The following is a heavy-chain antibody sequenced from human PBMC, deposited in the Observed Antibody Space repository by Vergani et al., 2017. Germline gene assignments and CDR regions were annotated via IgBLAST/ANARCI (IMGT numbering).Heavy chain of an antibody. Sequence: QVQLVQSGAEVKKPGSSVKVSCKASGGTFSSYAISWVRQAPGQGLEWMGWISAYNGNTNYAQKLQDRVTMTTDTSTSTAYMELRSLRSDDTAVYYCARDPDIVVVPAAPYYYYYYGMDVWGQGTTVTVSS. V-gene: IGHV1-18*01. D-gene: IGHD2-2*01. CDR2: ISAYNGNT. J-gene: IGHJ6*02. CDR1: GGTFSSYA. CDR3: ARDPDIVVVPAAPYYYYYYGMDV.